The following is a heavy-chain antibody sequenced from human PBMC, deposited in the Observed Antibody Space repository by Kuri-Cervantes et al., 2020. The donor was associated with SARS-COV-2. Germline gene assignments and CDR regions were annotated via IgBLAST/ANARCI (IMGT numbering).Heavy chain of an antibody. CDR3: AIEIGYCSSTSCYKYFQH. CDR1: GYTFTSYD. J-gene: IGHJ1*01. Sequence: ASVKVSCKASGYTFTSYDINWVRQATGQGLEWMGWMNPNSGNTGYAQKFQGRVTITRNTSISTAYMELSSLRSEDTALYYCAIEIGYCSSTSCYKYFQHWGQGTLVTVSS. CDR2: MNPNSGNT. V-gene: IGHV1-8*03. D-gene: IGHD2-2*02.